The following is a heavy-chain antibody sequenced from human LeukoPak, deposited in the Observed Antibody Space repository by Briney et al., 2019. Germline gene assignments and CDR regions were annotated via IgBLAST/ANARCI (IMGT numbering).Heavy chain of an antibody. V-gene: IGHV4-34*01. D-gene: IGHD5-18*01. CDR3: ARHRIDGESYGPIPTTLEYYFDY. CDR1: GGSSSGYY. CDR2: INHSGSA. Sequence: SETLSLTCAVYGGSSSGYYWSWIRQPPGKGLEWIGEINHSGSANYNPSLKSRVTISVDTSKNQFSLKLSSVTAADTAVYYCARHRIDGESYGPIPTTLEYYFDYWGQGTLVTVSS. J-gene: IGHJ4*02.